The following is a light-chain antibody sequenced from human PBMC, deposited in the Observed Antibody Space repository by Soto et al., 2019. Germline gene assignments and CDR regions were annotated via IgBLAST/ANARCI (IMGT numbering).Light chain of an antibody. CDR2: GSS. CDR1: QDVDSNF. V-gene: IGKV3-20*01. Sequence: EIVLTQSPGTLSLSPGERATLSCRARQDVDSNFLAWYQQRPGQAPRLLIYGSSRRATVIPDRFSCSGSGTDFTINIRRVGPEVIAVDFCQQDDSSITFRGGTMVEVK. J-gene: IGKJ4*01. CDR3: QQDDSSIT.